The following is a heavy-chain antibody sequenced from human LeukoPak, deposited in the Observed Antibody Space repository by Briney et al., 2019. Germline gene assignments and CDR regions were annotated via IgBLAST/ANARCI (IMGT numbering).Heavy chain of an antibody. CDR2: ISGSGGST. CDR1: GLTFSSYA. V-gene: IGHV3-23*01. J-gene: IGHJ4*02. Sequence: AGSLRLSCAASGLTFSSYAMSWVRQAPGNVLEWVSAISGSGGSTNYGESVKGRFTISRDNSKNTLYMQMNSLRAEDTAVYYKAKTAYEILTGYLLDPFDYWGQGTLVTVSS. D-gene: IGHD3-9*01. CDR3: AKTAYEILTGYLLDPFDY.